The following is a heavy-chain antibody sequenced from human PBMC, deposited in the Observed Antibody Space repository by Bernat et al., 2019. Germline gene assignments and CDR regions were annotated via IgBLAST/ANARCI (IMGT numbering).Heavy chain of an antibody. J-gene: IGHJ4*02. D-gene: IGHD1-26*01. V-gene: IGHV3-23*01. CDR3: AKHSGSYLSPPGVRTVDY. Sequence: EVQLLESGGGLVQPGGSLRLSCAASGFTFSSYALSWVRPAPGKGLAWVSAISGSGGRVYYADSVKGRFTISRDNSKNTLYLKMNSLSAEDTAVYYCAKHSGSYLSPPGVRTVDYWGQGPLVTVSS. CDR2: ISGSGGRV. CDR1: GFTFSSYA.